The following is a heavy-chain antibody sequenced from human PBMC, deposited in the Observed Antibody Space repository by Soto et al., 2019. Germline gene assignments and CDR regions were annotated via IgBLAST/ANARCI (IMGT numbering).Heavy chain of an antibody. D-gene: IGHD1-26*01. Sequence: SVKVSFKACGGTFSRYAISWLRQAPGQGLEWMGGIIPIFGTANYAQKFQGRVTITTDESTSTAYMELSSLRSEDTAVYYCARDSTSGSYLAGAFDIWGQGTMVTVSS. CDR3: ARDSTSGSYLAGAFDI. CDR2: IIPIFGTA. CDR1: GGTFSRYA. V-gene: IGHV1-69*05. J-gene: IGHJ3*02.